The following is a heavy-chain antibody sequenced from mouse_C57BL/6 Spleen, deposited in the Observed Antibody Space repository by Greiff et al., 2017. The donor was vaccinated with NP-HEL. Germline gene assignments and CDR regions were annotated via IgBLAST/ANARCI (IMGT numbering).Heavy chain of an antibody. V-gene: IGHV1-22*01. Sequence: EVKLMESGPELVKPGASVKMSCKASGYTFTDYNMHWVKQSHGKSLEWIGYINPNNGGTSYNQKFKGKATLTVNKSSSTAYMELRSLTSEDSAVYYCARFDDGGWYAMDYWGQGTSVTVSS. CDR3: ARFDDGGWYAMDY. CDR2: INPNNGGT. J-gene: IGHJ4*01. D-gene: IGHD1-1*02. CDR1: GYTFTDYN.